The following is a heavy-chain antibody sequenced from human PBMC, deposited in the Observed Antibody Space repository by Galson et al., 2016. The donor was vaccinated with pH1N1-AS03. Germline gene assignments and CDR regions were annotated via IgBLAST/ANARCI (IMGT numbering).Heavy chain of an antibody. Sequence: SGFRFIDYWMTWVRQAPGKGLEWVANIDQDGSEKYYMDSVEGRFTIFRDNAKNSLSLQMNSLRSEDTAVYYCTSGMVELDYWGQGTLVTVSS. CDR2: IDQDGSEK. CDR3: TSGMVELDY. CDR1: GFRFIDYW. V-gene: IGHV3-7*01. D-gene: IGHD3-10*01. J-gene: IGHJ4*02.